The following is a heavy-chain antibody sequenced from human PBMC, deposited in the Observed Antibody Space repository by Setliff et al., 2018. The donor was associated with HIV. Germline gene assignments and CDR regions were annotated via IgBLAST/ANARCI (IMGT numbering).Heavy chain of an antibody. Sequence: GASVKVSCKASGGTFSSYAISWVRQAPGQGLEWMGGIIPILGIANYAQKFQGRVTITADESTSTAYMELSSLSSEDTAVYCCARDQTGVAAAAFGGGSAWSDEGFDIWGQGTMVTVSS. CDR3: ARDQTGVAAAAFGGGSAWSDEGFDI. J-gene: IGHJ3*02. D-gene: IGHD6-13*01. CDR2: IIPILGIA. V-gene: IGHV1-69*10. CDR1: GGTFSSYA.